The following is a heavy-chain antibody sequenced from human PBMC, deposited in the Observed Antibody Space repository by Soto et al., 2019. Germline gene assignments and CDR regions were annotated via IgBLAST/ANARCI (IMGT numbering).Heavy chain of an antibody. Sequence: PGGSLRLSFAASGFTFGIYTMHWVRQAPGKGLEWVSVISYDGDSIFYTDSVKGRFTISRDNSKNTLYLQMNSLRAEDTAIYYCAAAREWLADPFDYWGQGTLVTVSS. V-gene: IGHV3-30-3*01. CDR2: ISYDGDSI. J-gene: IGHJ4*02. CDR3: AAAREWLADPFDY. CDR1: GFTFGIYT. D-gene: IGHD6-19*01.